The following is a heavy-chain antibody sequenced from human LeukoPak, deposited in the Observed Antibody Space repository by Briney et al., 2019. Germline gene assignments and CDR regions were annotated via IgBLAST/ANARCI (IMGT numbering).Heavy chain of an antibody. CDR2: IYYSGST. V-gene: IGHV4-59*01. J-gene: IGHJ6*04. Sequence: PSETLSLTCTVSGGSISSYYWSWIRQPPGKGLEWIGYIYYSGSTNYNPSLKSRVTISVDTSKKQFSLKLSSVTAADTAVYYCARGPSPLYCSGGSCYGGGYYYGMDVWGKGTTVTVSS. D-gene: IGHD2-15*01. CDR3: ARGPSPLYCSGGSCYGGGYYYGMDV. CDR1: GGSISSYY.